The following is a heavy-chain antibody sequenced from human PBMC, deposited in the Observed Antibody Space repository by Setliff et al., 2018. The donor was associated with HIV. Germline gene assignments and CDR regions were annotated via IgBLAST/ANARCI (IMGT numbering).Heavy chain of an antibody. J-gene: IGHJ4*02. CDR1: GYTISNSG. V-gene: IGHV1-18*01. CDR3: ARVQHAVVYSFVWFLMDF. D-gene: IGHD3-9*01. CDR2: ISINNGNS. Sequence: ASVKVSCKASGYTISNSGISWVRQAPGQGLEWMGWISINNGNSNYGQQLQGRVTMTTDTSTNTAYMELRSLRSDDTAVYYCARVQHAVVYSFVWFLMDFWGQGTLVTVSS.